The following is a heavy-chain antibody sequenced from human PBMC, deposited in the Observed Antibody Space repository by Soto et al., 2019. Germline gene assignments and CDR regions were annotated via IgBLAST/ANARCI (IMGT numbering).Heavy chain of an antibody. J-gene: IGHJ4*02. V-gene: IGHV3-23*01. CDR3: AKETSAHCGGGTCHLSRLDS. CDR1: GFTFSLYA. CDR2: ISGSGGNT. Sequence: GGSLRLSCAASGFTFSLYAMSWVRQAPGKGLEWVSSISGSGGNTYYPGSVKGRFTISRDNSKNTLYLQMNSLRAEDTAVYYYAKETSAHCGGGTCHLSRLDSWGLGTLVTVSS. D-gene: IGHD2-21*01.